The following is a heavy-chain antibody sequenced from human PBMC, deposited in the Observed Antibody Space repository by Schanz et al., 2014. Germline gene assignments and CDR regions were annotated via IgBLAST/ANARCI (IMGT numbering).Heavy chain of an antibody. CDR3: ARVHHYDASGWGYFDY. CDR2: IYSGIGA. Sequence: EGQLLESGGGLVQPGGSLRLSCAVSGFTVSSNHMSWVRQAPGKGLEWVSVIYSGIGAYYADSVKDRFTVSRDNSKNTVYLQMNRLRAEDTAVYYCARVHHYDASGWGYFDYWGQGALVTVSS. CDR1: GFTVSSNH. D-gene: IGHD3-22*01. V-gene: IGHV3-66*01. J-gene: IGHJ4*02.